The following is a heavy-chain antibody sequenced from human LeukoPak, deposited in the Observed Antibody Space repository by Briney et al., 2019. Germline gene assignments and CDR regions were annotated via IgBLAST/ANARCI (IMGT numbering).Heavy chain of an antibody. Sequence: GGSLTLSCAASGFTFSGSDMHWVRQASGKGLEWGGRIRRKANSYATAYAATVKCRFTRARDETKKKENLQMNSLKTDDTAVYYCTRLTVTFGGVIDDYWGQGTLVTVSS. V-gene: IGHV3-73*01. CDR1: GFTFSGSD. CDR2: IRRKANSYAT. D-gene: IGHD3-16*02. CDR3: TRLTVTFGGVIDDY. J-gene: IGHJ4*02.